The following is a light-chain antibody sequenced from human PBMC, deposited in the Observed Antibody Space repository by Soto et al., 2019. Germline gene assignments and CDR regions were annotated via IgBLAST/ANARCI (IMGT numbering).Light chain of an antibody. CDR2: DAS. J-gene: IGKJ4*01. CDR3: QQYSNWPLT. CDR1: QSVSSS. V-gene: IGKV3-15*01. Sequence: ETVMTQSPATLSVSPGERATLSCRASQSVSSSLAWYQQKPGQAPRLLIYDASTRATDVPARFSGSGSGTEFTLTVNSLQSEDFAVYHCQQYSNWPLTFGGGTKV.